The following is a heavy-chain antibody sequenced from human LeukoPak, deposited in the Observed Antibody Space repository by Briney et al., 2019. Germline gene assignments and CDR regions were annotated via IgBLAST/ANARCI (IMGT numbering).Heavy chain of an antibody. CDR2: ISGSGGST. CDR3: AKDRNTLRYFDWHSPS. V-gene: IGHV3-23*01. D-gene: IGHD3-9*01. Sequence: GGSLRLSCAASGFTFSSYAMSWVRQAPGKGLEWVSAISGSGGSTYYAGSVKGRFTISRDNSKNTLYLQMNSLRAEDTAVYYCAKDRNTLRYFDWHSPSWGQGTLVTVSS. CDR1: GFTFSSYA. J-gene: IGHJ5*02.